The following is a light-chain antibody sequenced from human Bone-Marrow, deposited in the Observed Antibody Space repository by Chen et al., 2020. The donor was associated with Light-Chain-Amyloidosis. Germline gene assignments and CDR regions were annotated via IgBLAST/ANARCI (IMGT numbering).Light chain of an antibody. CDR1: SSDVGGYNY. J-gene: IGLJ3*02. V-gene: IGLV2-14*01. CDR3: SSYTSSSTLDV. Sequence: QSALTQPASVSGSPGQSITISCTGTSSDVGGYNYVSWYQQHPGKAPKLMIYDVSNRPSGVSNPCSGSMSGNTAYLTRSGIQAEDEADDYCSSYTSSSTLDVCGGGTKLSVL. CDR2: DVS.